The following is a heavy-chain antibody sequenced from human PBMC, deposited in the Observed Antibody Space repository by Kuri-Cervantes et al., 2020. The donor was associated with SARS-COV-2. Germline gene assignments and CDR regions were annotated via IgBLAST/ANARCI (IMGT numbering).Heavy chain of an antibody. J-gene: IGHJ4*02. CDR2: IRSKDFGGTT. V-gene: IGHV3-49*04. D-gene: IGHD2-15*01. Sequence: LSLTCAASGFTSSSYGMHWVRQAPGKGLEWVGLIRSKDFGGTTEIAASVRGRFTISRDDSKGIAYLQMNSLKTEDTAVYYCTLVAATYKGAFDYWGQGTLVTVSS. CDR3: TLVAATYKGAFDY. CDR1: GFTSSSYG.